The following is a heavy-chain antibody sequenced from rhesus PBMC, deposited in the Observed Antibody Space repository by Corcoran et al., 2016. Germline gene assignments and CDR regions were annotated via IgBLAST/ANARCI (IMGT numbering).Heavy chain of an antibody. CDR1: GYSISSGYG. D-gene: IGHD3-16*01. CDR2: ISYSGTT. J-gene: IGHJ4*01. CDR3: ARDTLYYYGGSPIDY. V-gene: IGHV4-122*02. Sequence: QLQLQESGPGLVKPSETLSLTCAVSGYSISSGYGWSWIRQPPGKGLEWIGYISYSGTTSYNPSVKSRVAIARDTSKDQFFLKLSSVTAADTAVYYCARDTLYYYGGSPIDYWGQGVLVTVSS.